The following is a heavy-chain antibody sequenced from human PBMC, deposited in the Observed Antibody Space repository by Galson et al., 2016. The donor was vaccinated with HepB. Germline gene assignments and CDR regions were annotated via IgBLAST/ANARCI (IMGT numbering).Heavy chain of an antibody. Sequence: SLRLSCAASGFTFKKYAMYWVRQAPGNGLEWVAGISYDGRTNNYADSVRGRFTISRDNSKNRLYLQMNSLRPEDTATYYCAKNVQSNGWYSIQYVEKFYYYDNWGQGALVTVSS. D-gene: IGHD6-19*01. V-gene: IGHV3-30-3*02. J-gene: IGHJ4*02. CDR2: ISYDGRTN. CDR3: AKNVQSNGWYSIQYVEKFYYYDN. CDR1: GFTFKKYA.